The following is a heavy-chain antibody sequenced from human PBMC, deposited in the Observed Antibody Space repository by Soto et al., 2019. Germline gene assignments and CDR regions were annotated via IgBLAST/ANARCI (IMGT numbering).Heavy chain of an antibody. D-gene: IGHD5-12*01. V-gene: IGHV4-59*01. CDR2: IYYSEST. J-gene: IGHJ4*02. CDR1: GGSISSYY. CDR3: ARAGGYGIDY. Sequence: SETLSLTCTVSGGSISSYYWSWIRQPPGKGLEWIGYIYYSESTNYNPSLKSRVTISVDTSKTHFSLKLSSVTAADTAVYYCARAGGYGIDYWGQGTLVTVSS.